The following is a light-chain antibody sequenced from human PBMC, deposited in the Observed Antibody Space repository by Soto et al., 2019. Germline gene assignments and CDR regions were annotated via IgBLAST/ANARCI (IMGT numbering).Light chain of an antibody. J-gene: IGKJ1*01. CDR2: QAS. Sequence: DIQMTQSPSTLSASVGDTVTVTCRASQSIGRWLAWYQQKPGKAPKLLIYQASSLENGVPSRFSGSGSGTEFTLTISNLQPDDFATYYCQQYHKFWTFGQGTKVDNK. V-gene: IGKV1-5*03. CDR3: QQYHKFWT. CDR1: QSIGRW.